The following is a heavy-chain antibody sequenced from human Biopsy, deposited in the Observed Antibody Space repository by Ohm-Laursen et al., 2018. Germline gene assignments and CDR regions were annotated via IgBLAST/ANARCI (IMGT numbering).Heavy chain of an antibody. Sequence: TLSLTCTVSGDSISSGGNYWSWIRPFPGMGLEWNAYIYHTGSTYYNPSLKGRLSIAIDTSKNQFSVSLRSVTNTDTAVYYCARADMVTTIVDYWGQGTLVTVSS. J-gene: IGHJ4*02. CDR2: IYHTGST. V-gene: IGHV4-31*03. CDR3: ARADMVTTIVDY. D-gene: IGHD5-12*01. CDR1: GDSISSGGNY.